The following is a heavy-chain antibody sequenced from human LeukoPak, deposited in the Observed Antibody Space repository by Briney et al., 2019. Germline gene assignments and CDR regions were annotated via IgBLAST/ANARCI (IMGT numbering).Heavy chain of an antibody. Sequence: GGSLRLSCAVSGLTFSSYTMSWVRQAPGKGLEWVSGVSGSGGNIHYADSVKGRFTISRDNSKNTLYLQMNSLRAEDTAVYYCAASLPNIVVVPATKGPFGYWGQGALVAVSS. CDR1: GLTFSSYT. CDR2: VSGSGGNI. D-gene: IGHD2-2*01. CDR3: AASLPNIVVVPATKGPFGY. V-gene: IGHV3-23*01. J-gene: IGHJ4*02.